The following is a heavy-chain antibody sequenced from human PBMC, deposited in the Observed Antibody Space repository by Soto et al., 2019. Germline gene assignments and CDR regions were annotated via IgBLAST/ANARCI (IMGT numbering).Heavy chain of an antibody. CDR2: MKGDGSYT. CDR1: GFTLSDLW. Sequence: RSLRPSCAPSGFTLSDLWMHWVRQAAGKELVWVSRMKGDGSYTSYADSVKGPFTIIRDNAKNTLYLQMNSLRAEDTAVYDCARLGSTNTFDIWGLGTKVTVSS. V-gene: IGHV3-74*01. D-gene: IGHD2-2*01. J-gene: IGHJ3*02. CDR3: ARLGSTNTFDI.